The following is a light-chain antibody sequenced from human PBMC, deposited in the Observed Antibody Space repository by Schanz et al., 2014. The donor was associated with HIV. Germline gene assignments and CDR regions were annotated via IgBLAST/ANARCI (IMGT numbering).Light chain of an antibody. CDR2: DVS. CDR3: CSYAGSSTVV. J-gene: IGLJ3*02. CDR1: TSDVGGYNY. Sequence: QSALTQPASVSGSPGQSITISCTGTTSDVGGYNYVSWYQQHPDKAPKLMIYDVSNRPSGVSNRFSGSKSGNTASLTISGLQAEDEADYYCCSYAGSSTVVFGGGTKLTVL. V-gene: IGLV2-14*01.